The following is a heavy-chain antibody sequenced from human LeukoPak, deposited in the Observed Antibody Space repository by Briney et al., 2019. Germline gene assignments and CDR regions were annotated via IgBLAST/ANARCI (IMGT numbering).Heavy chain of an antibody. Sequence: GGSLRLSCTVSGFTVSSNSMSWVRQAPGKGLEWVSFIYSDNTHYSDSVKGRFTISRDNSKNSLYLQMNSLRLEDTAVYYCAKGHGSSWSFIDYWGQGTLVTVSS. D-gene: IGHD6-13*01. CDR2: IYSDNT. V-gene: IGHV3-66*03. CDR3: AKGHGSSWSFIDY. J-gene: IGHJ4*02. CDR1: GFTVSSNS.